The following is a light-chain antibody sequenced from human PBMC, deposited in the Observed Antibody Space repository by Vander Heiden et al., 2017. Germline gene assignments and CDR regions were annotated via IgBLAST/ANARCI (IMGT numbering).Light chain of an antibody. Sequence: QLVLTQSPSASASPGASVKLPCTLRSGHSNYAIAWHQQQPEKGPRFLMKLNGDGSHNKGDGIPDRFSGSSSGAERYLTISSLQSEDEADYYCQTGGSGTHVVFGGGTKLTVL. CDR3: QTGGSGTHVV. CDR1: SGHSNYA. V-gene: IGLV4-69*01. J-gene: IGLJ2*01. CDR2: LNGDGSH.